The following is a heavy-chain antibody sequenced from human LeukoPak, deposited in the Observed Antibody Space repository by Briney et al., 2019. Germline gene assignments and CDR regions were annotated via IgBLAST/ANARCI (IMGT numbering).Heavy chain of an antibody. J-gene: IGHJ4*02. Sequence: PGGSLRLSCAAAGFTFNHYGMHWVRQAAGNGLEWVPVIWSDGTNKYYAASVKGRFTISRDDFDKTVYLQMSSLRPDDTGVYYCARDAQRGFDYSNSLQYWGQGTPVTVST. CDR1: GFTFNHYG. CDR2: IWSDGTNK. V-gene: IGHV3-33*01. D-gene: IGHD4-11*01. CDR3: ARDAQRGFDYSNSLQY.